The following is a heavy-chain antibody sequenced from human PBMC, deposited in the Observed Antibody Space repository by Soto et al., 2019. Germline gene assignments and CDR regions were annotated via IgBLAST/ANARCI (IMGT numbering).Heavy chain of an antibody. D-gene: IGHD1-20*01. J-gene: IGHJ6*02. CDR3: AREVSHSYYYGMDV. CDR1: GGSISSYY. CDR2: IYYSGST. V-gene: IGHV4-59*01. Sequence: PSETLSLTCTVSGGSISSYYWSWIRQPPGKGLEWIGYIYYSGSTNYNPSLKSRVTISVDTSKNQFSLKLSSVTAADTAVYYCAREVSHSYYYGMDVWGQGTTVTVSS.